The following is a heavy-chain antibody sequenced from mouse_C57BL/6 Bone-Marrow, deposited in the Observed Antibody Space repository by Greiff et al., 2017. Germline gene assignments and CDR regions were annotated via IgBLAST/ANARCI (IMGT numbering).Heavy chain of an antibody. J-gene: IGHJ4*01. CDR3: TTDYYGSSYRGYYAMDY. Sequence: EVKLMESGAELVRPGASVKLSCTASGFNIKDDYMHWVKQRPEQGLEWIGWIDPENGDTEYASKFQGKATITADTSSNTAYLQLSSLTSEDTAGYDCTTDYYGSSYRGYYAMDYWGQGTSVTVSS. CDR2: IDPENGDT. CDR1: GFNIKDDY. D-gene: IGHD1-1*01. V-gene: IGHV14-4*01.